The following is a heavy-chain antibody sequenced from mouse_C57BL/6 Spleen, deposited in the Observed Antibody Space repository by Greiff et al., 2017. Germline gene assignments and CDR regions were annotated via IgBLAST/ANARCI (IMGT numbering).Heavy chain of an antibody. J-gene: IGHJ2*01. D-gene: IGHD1-1*01. CDR1: GFTFSDYG. CDR3: ARTYYGSSYVDY. CDR2: ISSGSSTI. V-gene: IGHV5-17*01. Sequence: DVHLVESGGGLVKPGGSLKLSCAASGFTFSDYGMHWVRQAPEKGLEWVAYISSGSSTIYYADTVKGRFTISRDNAKNTLFLQMTSLRSEDTAMYYCARTYYGSSYVDYWGQGTTRTVSS.